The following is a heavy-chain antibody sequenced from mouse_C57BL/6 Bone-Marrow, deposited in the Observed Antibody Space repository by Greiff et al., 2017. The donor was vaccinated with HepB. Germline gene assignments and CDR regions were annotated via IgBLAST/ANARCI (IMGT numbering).Heavy chain of an antibody. CDR3: ERKVRWVDY. Sequence: VQLQQSGAELVRPGTSVKVSCKASGYAFTNYLIEWVKQRPGQGLEWIGVINPGSGGTNYNEKFKGKATLTADKSSSTAYMQLSSLTSEDSAVYFCERKVRWVDYWGQGTTLTVSS. J-gene: IGHJ2*01. CDR1: GYAFTNYL. D-gene: IGHD1-1*02. V-gene: IGHV1-54*01. CDR2: INPGSGGT.